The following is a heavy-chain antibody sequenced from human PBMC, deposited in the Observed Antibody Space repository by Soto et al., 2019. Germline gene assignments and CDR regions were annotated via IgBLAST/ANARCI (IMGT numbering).Heavy chain of an antibody. CDR2: VSYDGSYE. D-gene: IGHD1-7*01. J-gene: IGHJ4*01. V-gene: IGHV3-30*03. Sequence: PGGSLRLSCAASGFTFSGYAMHWVRQAPGKGLEWVARVSYDGSYEYYADSVKGRFTISRDNSRNTLYLQLNSLRAEDTAVYYCASLNSTDSGGLFDHWVQGTLVSVSA. CDR1: GFTFSGYA. CDR3: ASLNSTDSGGLFDH.